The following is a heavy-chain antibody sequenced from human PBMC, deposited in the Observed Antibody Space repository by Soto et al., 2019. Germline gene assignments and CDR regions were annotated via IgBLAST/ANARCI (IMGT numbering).Heavy chain of an antibody. CDR2: ISYDGSNK. Sequence: GGSLRLSCAASGFTFSTYAMHWVRQAPGRGLEWVAVISYDGSNKYYADSVKGRFTISRDNSKNTLYLQMNSLRAEDTAVYYCARXWSPIFGVVIPYNWFDPWGQGTLVTVSS. CDR3: ARXWSPIFGVVIPYNWFDP. D-gene: IGHD3-3*01. J-gene: IGHJ5*02. V-gene: IGHV3-30-3*01. CDR1: GFTFSTYA.